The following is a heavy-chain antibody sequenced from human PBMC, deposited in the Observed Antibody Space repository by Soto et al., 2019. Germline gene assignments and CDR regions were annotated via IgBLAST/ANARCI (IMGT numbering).Heavy chain of an antibody. Sequence: SETLSLTCTVSGGSISSYYWSWIRQPPGKGLEWIGYIYYSGSTNYNPSLKSRVTISVDTSKNQFSLKLSSVTAADTAVYYCARHAYGDYRSDYWGQGTLVTVSS. CDR3: ARHAYGDYRSDY. J-gene: IGHJ4*02. D-gene: IGHD4-17*01. V-gene: IGHV4-59*08. CDR1: GGSISSYY. CDR2: IYYSGST.